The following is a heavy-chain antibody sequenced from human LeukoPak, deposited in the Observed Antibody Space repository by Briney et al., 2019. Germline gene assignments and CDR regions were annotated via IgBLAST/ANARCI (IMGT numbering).Heavy chain of an antibody. Sequence: GGSLRLSCAASGFTFRSYTMNWVRQAPGKGLEWVAKMKQDGSDKYYVDSVKGRFTISRDNAKNSLYLQMNSLRAEDTAVYYCARASHYGSGNYGAFDIWGQGTMVTVSS. CDR3: ARASHYGSGNYGAFDI. V-gene: IGHV3-7*04. CDR1: GFTFRSYT. D-gene: IGHD3-10*01. J-gene: IGHJ3*02. CDR2: MKQDGSDK.